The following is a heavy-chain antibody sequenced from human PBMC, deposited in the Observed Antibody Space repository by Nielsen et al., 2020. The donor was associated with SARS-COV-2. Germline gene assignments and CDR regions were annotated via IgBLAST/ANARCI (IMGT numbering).Heavy chain of an antibody. CDR1: GGSTSSYY. CDR3: ARRVRSGSYYGY. V-gene: IGHV4-59*08. CDR2: IYYSGST. J-gene: IGHJ4*02. Sequence: SETLSLTCTASGGSTSSYYWSWIRQPPGKGLEWIGYIYYSGSTNYNPSLKSRVTISVDTSKNQFSLKLSSVTAADTAVYYCARRVRSGSYYGYWGQGTLVTVSS. D-gene: IGHD1-26*01.